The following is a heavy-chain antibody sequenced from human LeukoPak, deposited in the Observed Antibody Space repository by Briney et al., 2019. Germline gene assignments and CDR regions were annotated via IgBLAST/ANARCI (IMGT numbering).Heavy chain of an antibody. CDR2: ISSSGSTI. J-gene: IGHJ4*02. D-gene: IGHD6-13*01. CDR1: GFTFSSYE. V-gene: IGHV3-48*03. Sequence: GGSLRLSCAASGFTFSSYEMNWVRQAPGKGLEWVSYISSSGSTIYYADSVKGRFTISRDNAKNSLYLQMNSLRAEDTAVYYCARDIAAAAPTASGWGQGTLVTVSS. CDR3: ARDIAAAAPTASG.